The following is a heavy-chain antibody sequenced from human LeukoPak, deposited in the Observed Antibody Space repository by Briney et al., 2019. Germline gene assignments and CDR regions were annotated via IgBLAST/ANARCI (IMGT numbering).Heavy chain of an antibody. Sequence: GGSLRLSCAASGFTFSDYYMSWIRQAPGKGLEWVSYISSSGSTIYYADSVKGRFTISRDNAKNSLYLQANSLRAEDTAVYYCATTPTGGGQPMDVWGKGTTVTVSS. V-gene: IGHV3-11*04. D-gene: IGHD2-15*01. CDR1: GFTFSDYY. CDR3: ATTPTGGGQPMDV. CDR2: ISSSGSTI. J-gene: IGHJ6*03.